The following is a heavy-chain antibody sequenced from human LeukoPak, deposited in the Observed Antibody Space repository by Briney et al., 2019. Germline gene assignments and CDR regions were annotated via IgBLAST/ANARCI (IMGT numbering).Heavy chain of an antibody. D-gene: IGHD6-13*01. CDR1: GFTFSSYA. CDR3: AKDLGYIAAAGETLFDY. CDR2: ISGSGGST. J-gene: IGHJ4*02. Sequence: GGSLRLSCAASGFTFSSYAMSWVRQAPGKGLEWVSGISGSGGSTYYADSVKGRFTISRDNSKNRLYLQMNSLRAEDTAVYYCAKDLGYIAAAGETLFDYWGQGTLVTVSS. V-gene: IGHV3-23*01.